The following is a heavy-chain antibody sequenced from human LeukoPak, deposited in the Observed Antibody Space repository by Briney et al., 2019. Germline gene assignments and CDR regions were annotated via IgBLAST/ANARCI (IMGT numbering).Heavy chain of an antibody. D-gene: IGHD4-23*01. CDR1: GYTFSESY. CDR3: ARDPVDVSITPMY. V-gene: IGHV3-11*05. J-gene: IGHJ1*01. Sequence: GGSLRLSCAASGYTFSESYMIWIRQAPGKGLEWVSDISSSSSYTNYADSVKGRFTISRDNAKNSLYLQLNSLRVEDTAVYYCARDPVDVSITPMYWGQGRLVTVSS. CDR2: ISSSSSYT.